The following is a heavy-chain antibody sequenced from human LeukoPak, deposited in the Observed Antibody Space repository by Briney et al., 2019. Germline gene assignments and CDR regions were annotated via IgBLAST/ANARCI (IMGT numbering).Heavy chain of an antibody. Sequence: ASVKVSCKASGYTFTGYYMHWVRQAPGQGLEWMGWINAGNGNTKYSQEFQGRVTITRDTSASTAYMELSSLRSEDMAVYYCARDSGDDYGDAPYYFDYWGQGTLVIVSS. CDR3: ARDSGDDYGDAPYYFDY. CDR2: INAGNGNT. D-gene: IGHD4-17*01. J-gene: IGHJ4*02. CDR1: GYTFTGYY. V-gene: IGHV1-3*03.